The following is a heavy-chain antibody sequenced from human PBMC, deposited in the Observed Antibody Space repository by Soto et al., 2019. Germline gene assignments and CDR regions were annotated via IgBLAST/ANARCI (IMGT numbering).Heavy chain of an antibody. V-gene: IGHV3-33*01. D-gene: IGHD7-27*01. Sequence: HPGGSLRLSCAASGFIFSSFGMHWVRQAPGKGLEWVAHIWYDGSNTYYAGSVKGRFTISRDNSRNTVYLQMNSLRAEGTAVYHCVRDLLGSGGHFDYWGQGTPVTVSS. J-gene: IGHJ4*02. CDR2: IWYDGSNT. CDR3: VRDLLGSGGHFDY. CDR1: GFIFSSFG.